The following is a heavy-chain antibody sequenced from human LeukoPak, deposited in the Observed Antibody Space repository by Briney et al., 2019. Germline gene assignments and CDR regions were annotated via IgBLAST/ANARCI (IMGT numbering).Heavy chain of an antibody. CDR3: AKVYYGSGSSSLSFDY. D-gene: IGHD3-10*01. CDR2: ISGSGGST. J-gene: IGHJ4*02. Sequence: GGSLRLSCAASGFTFSSYAMNWVRQAPGKGLEWVSGISGSGGSTYYADSVKGRFTVSRDNSKNTLYLQMNSLRAEDTAVYYCAKVYYGSGSSSLSFDYWGQGTLVTVSS. V-gene: IGHV3-23*01. CDR1: GFTFSSYA.